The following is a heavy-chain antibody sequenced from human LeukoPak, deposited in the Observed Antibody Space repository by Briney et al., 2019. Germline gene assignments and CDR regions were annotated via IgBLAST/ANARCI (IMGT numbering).Heavy chain of an antibody. CDR1: GDSISRSSHY. V-gene: IGHV4-39*07. CDR2: IYYSGST. D-gene: IGHD1-26*01. J-gene: IGHJ5*02. Sequence: SETLSLTCTVSGDSISRSSHYWGWIRQPPGKGLEWIGSIYYSGSTYYNPSLKSRVTISVDTSKNQFSLKLTSVTAADTAIYYCASTHSGSYRFDWFDPWGQGTLVTVSS. CDR3: ASTHSGSYRFDWFDP.